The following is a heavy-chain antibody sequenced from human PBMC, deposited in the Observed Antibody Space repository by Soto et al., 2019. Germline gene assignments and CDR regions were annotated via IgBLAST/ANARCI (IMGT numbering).Heavy chain of an antibody. CDR3: ARVGRDE. V-gene: IGHV1-69*01. CDR2: IIPIFGTA. Sequence: QVQLVQSGAEVKKPGSSVKVSCKASGGTFSSYAISGLQRAPGQGLEWMGWIIPIFGTANSAQKCQGRVRIAADESTSTAYMELSSRRGEYTGVYFCARVGRDEWGQGTLVTVSS. J-gene: IGHJ4*02. CDR1: GGTFSSYA. D-gene: IGHD3-16*01.